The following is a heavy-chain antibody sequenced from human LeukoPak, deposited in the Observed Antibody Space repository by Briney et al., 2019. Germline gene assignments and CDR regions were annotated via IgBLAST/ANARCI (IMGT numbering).Heavy chain of an antibody. CDR1: GFTFSSYA. V-gene: IGHV3-30*04. J-gene: IGHJ4*02. Sequence: GGSLRLSCAASGFTFSSYAMHWVRQAPGKGLEWVAVISYDGSNKYYADSVKGRFTISRDNSKNTLYLQMNSLRAEDTAVYYCARGLGEVYYDYVWGSYRYTDFDYWGQGTLVTVSS. D-gene: IGHD3-16*02. CDR3: ARGLGEVYYDYVWGSYRYTDFDY. CDR2: ISYDGSNK.